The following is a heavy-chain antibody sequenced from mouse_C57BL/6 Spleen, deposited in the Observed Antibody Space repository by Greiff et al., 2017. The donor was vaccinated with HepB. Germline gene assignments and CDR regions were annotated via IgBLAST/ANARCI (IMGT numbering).Heavy chain of an antibody. CDR3: ARSGGSKEDYAMDY. D-gene: IGHD1-1*01. J-gene: IGHJ4*01. CDR2: INPNNGGT. CDR1: GYTFTDYN. V-gene: IGHV1-22*01. Sequence: EVQLQQSGPELVKPGASVKMSCKASGYTFTDYNMHWVKQSHGKSLEWIGYINPNNGGTSYNQKFKGKATLTVNKSSSTAYMELRSLTSEDSAVYYCARSGGSKEDYAMDYWGQGTSVTVSS.